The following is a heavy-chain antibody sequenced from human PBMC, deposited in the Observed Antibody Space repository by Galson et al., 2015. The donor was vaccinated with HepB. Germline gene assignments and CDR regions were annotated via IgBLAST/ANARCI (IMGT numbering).Heavy chain of an antibody. V-gene: IGHV3-11*06. CDR2: ISSSSSYT. Sequence: SLRLSCAASGFTFSDYYMSWIRQAPGKGLEWVSYISSSSSYTNYADSVKGRFTISRDNAKNSLYLQMNSLRDEDTAVYYCARDQLLWFGELPIPNYFDYWGQGTLVTVSS. D-gene: IGHD3-10*01. CDR1: GFTFSDYY. J-gene: IGHJ4*02. CDR3: ARDQLLWFGELPIPNYFDY.